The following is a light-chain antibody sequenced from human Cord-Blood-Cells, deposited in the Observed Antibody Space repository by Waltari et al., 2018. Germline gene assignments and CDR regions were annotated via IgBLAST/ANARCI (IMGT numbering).Light chain of an antibody. J-gene: IGLJ1*01. V-gene: IGLV2-23*01. CDR2: EGS. CDR3: CSYAGSSTYV. CDR1: SRDVGSYNL. Sequence: QSALTQPAPVSGSPGQSITISCTGTSRDVGSYNLFSWYQQHPGKAPKPMIYEGSKRPSGVSNRFPGSKSGNTASLTISGLQAEDEADYYCCSYAGSSTYVFGTGTKVTVL.